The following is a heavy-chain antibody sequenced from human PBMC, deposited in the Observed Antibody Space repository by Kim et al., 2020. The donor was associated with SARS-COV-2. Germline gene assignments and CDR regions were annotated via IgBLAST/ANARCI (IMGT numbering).Heavy chain of an antibody. CDR1: GFTFSSYG. D-gene: IGHD3-10*01. CDR2: ISYDGSNK. CDR3: AKADGWFGELFFGYFDY. V-gene: IGHV3-30*18. J-gene: IGHJ4*02. Sequence: GGSLRLSCAASGFTFSSYGMHWVRQAPGKGLEWVAVISYDGSNKYYADSVKGRFTISRDNSKNTLYLQMNSLRAEDTAVYYCAKADGWFGELFFGYFDYWGQGTLVTVSS.